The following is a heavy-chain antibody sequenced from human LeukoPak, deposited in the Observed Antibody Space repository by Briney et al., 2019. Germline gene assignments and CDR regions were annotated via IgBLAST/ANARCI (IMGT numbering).Heavy chain of an antibody. V-gene: IGHV3-23*01. J-gene: IGHJ4*02. Sequence: GGSLRLSCAASGFTFSSYAMSWVRQAPGKGLEWVSVISSSGGSTYYADSVKGRFIISRDNSKNTLYLQMNSLGPEDTAVYYCAKEPYDSGGYYFDYWGQGTLVTVSS. CDR2: ISSSGGST. D-gene: IGHD3-22*01. CDR3: AKEPYDSGGYYFDY. CDR1: GFTFSSYA.